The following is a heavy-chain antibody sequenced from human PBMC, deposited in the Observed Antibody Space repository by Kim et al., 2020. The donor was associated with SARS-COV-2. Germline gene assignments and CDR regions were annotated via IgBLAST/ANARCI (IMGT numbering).Heavy chain of an antibody. CDR2: INSDGSST. CDR1: GFTFSSYC. V-gene: IGHV3-74*01. Sequence: GGSLRLSCAASGFTFSSYCMYWVRQAPGKGLVWVSRINSDGSSTSYADSVKGRFTISRDNAKNTLYLQMNSLRADDTAVYYCATYSSRWYGGGIDVWGQG. D-gene: IGHD6-13*01. CDR3: ATYSSRWYGGGIDV. J-gene: IGHJ6*02.